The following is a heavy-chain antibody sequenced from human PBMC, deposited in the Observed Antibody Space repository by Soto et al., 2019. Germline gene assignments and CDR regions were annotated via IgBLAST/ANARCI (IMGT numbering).Heavy chain of an antibody. Sequence: GGSLRLSCAASGFTFSSYSMNWVRQAPGKGLEWVSYISSSSSTIYYADSVKGRFTISRDNAKNSLYLQMDSLRAEDTAVYYCASYPYGSGSYYGRNWFDPWGQGTLVTVSS. D-gene: IGHD3-10*01. CDR3: ASYPYGSGSYYGRNWFDP. CDR1: GFTFSSYS. CDR2: ISSSSSTI. J-gene: IGHJ5*02. V-gene: IGHV3-48*01.